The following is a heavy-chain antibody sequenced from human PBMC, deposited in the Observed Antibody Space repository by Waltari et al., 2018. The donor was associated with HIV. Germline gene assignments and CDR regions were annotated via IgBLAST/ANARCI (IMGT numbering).Heavy chain of an antibody. V-gene: IGHV4-59*08. Sequence: QEQLQESGPGLVKPSETLSLSCTVSGGSIKNYYWTWIRQPPGKGLEWIGYIQYHGSTTYNPSLKSRVTLSVDTSKNQFFLKLSSVTAADTAVYYCARWAGGLLYNYYGLDVWGQGTTVIVSS. CDR3: ARWAGGLLYNYYGLDV. J-gene: IGHJ6*02. CDR2: IQYHGST. CDR1: GGSIKNYY. D-gene: IGHD5-18*01.